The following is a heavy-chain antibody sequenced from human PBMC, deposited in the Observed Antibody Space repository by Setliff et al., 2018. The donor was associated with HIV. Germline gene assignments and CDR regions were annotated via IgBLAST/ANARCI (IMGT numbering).Heavy chain of an antibody. CDR2: IYPVDSET. V-gene: IGHV5-51*01. D-gene: IGHD2-15*01. Sequence: GESLKISCQGSGYSFNTYWIAWVRQVPGKGLEWMGIIYPVDSETRYSPSFQGQVTISADKSISTAYLQCSSLKASDTAMYYCARLGGICSGGSCTALAYTMDVWGQGTTVTVSS. CDR1: GYSFNTYW. J-gene: IGHJ6*02. CDR3: ARLGGICSGGSCTALAYTMDV.